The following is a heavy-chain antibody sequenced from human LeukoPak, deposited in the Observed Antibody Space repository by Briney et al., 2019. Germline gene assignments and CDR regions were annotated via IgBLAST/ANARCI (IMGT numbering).Heavy chain of an antibody. CDR3: ASQGWLFLP. CDR2: ISSDGTYT. Sequence: GGSLRLSCAASGFTFSSHLMHWVRQAPGKGLVWVSRISSDGTYTNYADSVRGRFTISRDNAKNSLYLQMNSLRAEDTAVYYCASQGWLFLPWGQGTLVTVSS. D-gene: IGHD3-22*01. CDR1: GFTFSSHL. V-gene: IGHV3-74*01. J-gene: IGHJ5*02.